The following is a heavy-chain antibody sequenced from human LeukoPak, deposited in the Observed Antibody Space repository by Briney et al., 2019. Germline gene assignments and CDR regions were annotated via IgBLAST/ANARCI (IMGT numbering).Heavy chain of an antibody. J-gene: IGHJ4*02. CDR1: GFTFSTYA. CDR3: ASGSSGYPPY. D-gene: IGHD3-22*01. V-gene: IGHV3-30-3*01. Sequence: TGGSLRLSCAASGFTFSTYAMHWVRQGPGKGLEWVAVISYDGSNKSYADSVKGRFTISRDNSKNTLYLQMNSLRAEDTAVYYCASGSSGYPPYWGQGTLVTVSS. CDR2: ISYDGSNK.